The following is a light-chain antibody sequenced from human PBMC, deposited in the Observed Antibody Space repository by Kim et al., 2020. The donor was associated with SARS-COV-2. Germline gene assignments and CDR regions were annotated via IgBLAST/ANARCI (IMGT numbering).Light chain of an antibody. CDR2: SNN. V-gene: IGLV1-44*01. Sequence: GQRVTVTCSGRSPNSGSSTENWCQQLPGTAPKLLIYSNNQRPSGVPGRVAGSKSGTSASLAISGLQSEDEADYYCAAWDDSLNGVVFGGGTQLTVL. CDR3: AAWDDSLNGVV. J-gene: IGLJ2*01. CDR1: SPNSGSST.